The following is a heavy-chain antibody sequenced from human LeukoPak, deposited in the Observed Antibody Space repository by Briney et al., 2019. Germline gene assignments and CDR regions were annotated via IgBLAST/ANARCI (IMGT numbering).Heavy chain of an antibody. D-gene: IGHD3-3*01. Sequence: EGSLRLSCTASGFTLSLYSMHWVRQAPGKGLEWVSSIGRSSQYIYYGDSVRGRFTISRDNAKNSLYLDMNSPRAEDTAVYYCARDASNIDFAPYFYYMDVWGKGTTVTVSS. J-gene: IGHJ6*03. CDR2: IGRSSQYI. V-gene: IGHV3-21*01. CDR3: ARDASNIDFAPYFYYMDV. CDR1: GFTLSLYS.